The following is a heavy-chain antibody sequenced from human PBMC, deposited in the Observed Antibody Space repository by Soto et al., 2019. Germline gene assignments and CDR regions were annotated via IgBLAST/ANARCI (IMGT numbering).Heavy chain of an antibody. D-gene: IGHD5-12*01. CDR2: SRDKVHSHTT. CDR1: GFTFSDHY. V-gene: IGHV3-72*01. Sequence: PGGSLRLSCAASGFTFSDHYMDWVRQAPGKGLEWVGRSRDKVHSHTTEYAASVKGRFIISRGDSENSLYLQMNSLKTEDTAVYYCARGVVSTGYFDYWGQGTLVTVSS. J-gene: IGHJ4*02. CDR3: ARGVVSTGYFDY.